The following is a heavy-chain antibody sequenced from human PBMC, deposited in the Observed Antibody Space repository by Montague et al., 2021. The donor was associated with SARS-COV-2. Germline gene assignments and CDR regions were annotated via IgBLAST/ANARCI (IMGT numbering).Heavy chain of an antibody. Sequence: SETLSLTCTVSDGSISSSSYYWGWIRQPPGKGLEWIGSIYYSGSTYYNPSLKSRVTISVDTSKNQFSLKPSSVTAADTAVYYCARVGRQQLVRLSGMDVWGQGTTVTVSS. CDR2: IYYSGST. CDR1: DGSISSSSYY. CDR3: ARVGRQQLVRLSGMDV. J-gene: IGHJ6*02. V-gene: IGHV4-39*07. D-gene: IGHD6-13*01.